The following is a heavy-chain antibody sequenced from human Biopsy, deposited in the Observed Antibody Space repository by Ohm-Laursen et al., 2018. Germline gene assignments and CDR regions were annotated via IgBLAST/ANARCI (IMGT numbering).Heavy chain of an antibody. CDR2: VNPNNGDK. Sequence: EASVKVSCKASGYTFIDYYIHWVRQAPGQGLEWMGWVNPNNGDKKFAPDFQGRLTMTRDKSISTAYMELIRLRSDDTAVYYCARGPLGPLLEWLLFQTSIDVWGQGTTVTVS. J-gene: IGHJ6*02. CDR3: ARGPLGPLLEWLLFQTSIDV. V-gene: IGHV1-2*07. D-gene: IGHD3-3*01. CDR1: GYTFIDYY.